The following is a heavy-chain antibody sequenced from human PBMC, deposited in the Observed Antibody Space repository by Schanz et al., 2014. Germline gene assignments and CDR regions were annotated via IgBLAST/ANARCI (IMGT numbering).Heavy chain of an antibody. J-gene: IGHJ3*02. D-gene: IGHD3-10*01. CDR1: GFTLSSYG. CDR2: INSDGTKR. Sequence: QVRLVESGGGVVQPGRSLRLSCAASGFTLSSYGTHWVRQAPGKGLEWVAFINSDGTKRFYADSVTSRFTISRDNSRNTLYLQMNSLRAEDTAVYYCAKGRFGELSAFDIWGQGTMVTVSS. V-gene: IGHV3-30*18. CDR3: AKGRFGELSAFDI.